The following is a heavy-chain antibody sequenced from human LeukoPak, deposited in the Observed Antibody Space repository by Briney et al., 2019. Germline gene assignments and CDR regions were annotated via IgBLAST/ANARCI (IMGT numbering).Heavy chain of an antibody. D-gene: IGHD3-22*01. CDR3: AKDSPYYYDSSGYSDY. Sequence: QPGRSLRLSCAASGFTFSSYAMSGVRQAPGKGLEWVSAISGSGGSTYYADSVKGRFTISRDNSKNTLYLQMNSLRAEDTAVYYCAKDSPYYYDSSGYSDYWGQGTLVTVSS. CDR2: ISGSGGST. CDR1: GFTFSSYA. V-gene: IGHV3-23*01. J-gene: IGHJ4*02.